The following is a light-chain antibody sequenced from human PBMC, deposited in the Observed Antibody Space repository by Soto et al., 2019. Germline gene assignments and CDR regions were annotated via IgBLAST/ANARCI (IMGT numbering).Light chain of an antibody. CDR1: SGHSSYA. J-gene: IGLJ3*02. Sequence: QPVLTQSPSASASLGASVKLTCTLSSGHSSYAIAWHQQQPEKGPRYLMKLNSDGSHTKGDGIPDRFSGSSSGAERYLTISSLQSEDEADYYCQTWGNGFRVFGGGTKVTV. CDR2: LNSDGSH. CDR3: QTWGNGFRV. V-gene: IGLV4-69*01.